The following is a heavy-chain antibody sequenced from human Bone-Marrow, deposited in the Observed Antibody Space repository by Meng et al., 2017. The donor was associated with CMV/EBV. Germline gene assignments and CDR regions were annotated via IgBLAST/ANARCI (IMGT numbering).Heavy chain of an antibody. V-gene: IGHV4-34*01. CDR1: GDSMNSYY. J-gene: IGHJ6*02. CDR3: ARGWSYCSTTSCSNGDYYYYYGMDV. D-gene: IGHD2-2*01. CDR2: INHSGST. Sequence: SETLSLTCTVSGDSMNSYYWNWIRQPPGKGLEWIGEINHSGSTNYNPSLKSRVIISVDTSKNQFSLKLSSVTAADTAVYFCARGWSYCSTTSCSNGDYYYYYGMDVWGQGTTVTVSS.